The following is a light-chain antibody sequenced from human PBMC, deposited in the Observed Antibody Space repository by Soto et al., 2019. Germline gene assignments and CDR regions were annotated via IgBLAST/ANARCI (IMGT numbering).Light chain of an antibody. Sequence: QSALTQPASVSGSPGQSITISCTGTSSDVGAYNYVSWYQQYPGKVPKLMIFDVTKRPSGVSNRFSGSKSGNMASLTISGLQAEDEADYYCTSFTTSSHVVFGGGTKLTVL. V-gene: IGLV2-14*03. CDR2: DVT. CDR3: TSFTTSSHVV. J-gene: IGLJ2*01. CDR1: SSDVGAYNY.